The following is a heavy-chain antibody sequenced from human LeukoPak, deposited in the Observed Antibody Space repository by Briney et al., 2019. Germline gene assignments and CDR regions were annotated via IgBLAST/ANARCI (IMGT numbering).Heavy chain of an antibody. CDR2: IIPIFGTA. V-gene: IGHV1-69*13. D-gene: IGHD2-2*01. J-gene: IGHJ5*02. CDR1: GGTFSSYA. Sequence: ASVKVSCKASGGTFSSYAISWVRQAPGQGLEWMGGIIPIFGTANYAQKFQGRVTITADDSTSTAYMELSSLRSEDTAVYYCARGVVVVPAARDRWFDPWGQGTLVTVSS. CDR3: ARGVVVVPAARDRWFDP.